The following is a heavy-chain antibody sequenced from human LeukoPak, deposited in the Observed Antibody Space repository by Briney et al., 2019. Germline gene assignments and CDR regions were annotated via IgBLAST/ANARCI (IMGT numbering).Heavy chain of an antibody. V-gene: IGHV1-18*04. CDR3: ARAFSSYDNDG. D-gene: IGHD3-22*01. Sequence: GASAKVSCKASGYTFTGYYMHWVRQAPGQGLEWMGWISAYNGNTNYAQKLQGRVTMTTDTSTSTAYMELRSLRSDDTAVYYCARAFSSYDNDGWGQGTLVTVSS. CDR2: ISAYNGNT. J-gene: IGHJ4*02. CDR1: GYTFTGYY.